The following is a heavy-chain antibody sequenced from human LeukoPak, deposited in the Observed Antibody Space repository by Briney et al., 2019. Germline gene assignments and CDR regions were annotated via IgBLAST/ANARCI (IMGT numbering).Heavy chain of an antibody. CDR1: GYPFTNYG. CDR2: INPNSGGT. J-gene: IGHJ5*02. D-gene: IGHD3-22*01. CDR3: AKAHGTYYYDSSGRNWFDP. Sequence: GASVKVSCKASGYPFTNYGITWVRQAPGQGLEWMGWINPNSGGTNYAQKFQGRVTMTRDTSISTAYMELSRLRSDDTAVYYCAKAHGTYYYDSSGRNWFDPWGQGTLVTVSS. V-gene: IGHV1-2*02.